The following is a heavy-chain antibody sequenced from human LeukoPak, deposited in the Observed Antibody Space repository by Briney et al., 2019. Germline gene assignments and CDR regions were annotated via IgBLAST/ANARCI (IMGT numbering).Heavy chain of an antibody. D-gene: IGHD1-14*01. CDR2: IYTSGST. J-gene: IGHJ4*02. CDR1: GVSISSYF. CDR3: ARAGTSGGLCDY. V-gene: IGHV4-4*07. Sequence: SETLSLTCTASGVSISSYFWSWVRQPAGKGLEWIGRIYTSGSTKYNPSLQSRVTMSLDTSKKQLSLNLGSVTAADTAVYYCARAGTSGGLCDYWGQGILVTVSS.